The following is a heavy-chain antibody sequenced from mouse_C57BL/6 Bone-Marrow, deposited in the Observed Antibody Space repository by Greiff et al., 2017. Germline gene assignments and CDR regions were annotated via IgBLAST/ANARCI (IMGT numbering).Heavy chain of an antibody. CDR3: ARWSYYYGSSYYAMDY. Sequence: QVQLQQPGAELVKPGASVKMSCKASGYTFTSYWITWVKQSPGQGLEWIGDIYPGSGSPNYNEKFKSKVTLTVDTSSRTAYMQLSRLTSEESAVYYCARWSYYYGSSYYAMDYWGQGTSVTVSS. D-gene: IGHD1-1*01. CDR2: IYPGSGSP. CDR1: GYTFTSYW. J-gene: IGHJ4*01. V-gene: IGHV1-55*01.